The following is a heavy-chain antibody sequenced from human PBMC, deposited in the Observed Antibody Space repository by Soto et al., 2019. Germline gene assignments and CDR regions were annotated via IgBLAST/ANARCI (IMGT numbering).Heavy chain of an antibody. CDR3: ASKRITMVRGVKAPYYYYGMDV. V-gene: IGHV5-10-1*01. D-gene: IGHD3-10*01. CDR2: IDPSDSYT. J-gene: IGHJ6*02. Sequence: GESLKISCKGSGYSFTSYWISWVRQMPGKGLEWMGRIDPSDSYTNYSPSFRGHVTISADKSISTAYLQWSSLKASDTAMYYCASKRITMVRGVKAPYYYYGMDVWGQGTTVTVSS. CDR1: GYSFTSYW.